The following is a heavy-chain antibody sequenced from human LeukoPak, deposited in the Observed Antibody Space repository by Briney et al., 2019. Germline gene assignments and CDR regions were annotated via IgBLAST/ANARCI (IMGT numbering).Heavy chain of an antibody. D-gene: IGHD4-17*01. CDR1: GGSINSGGPF. Sequence: PSETLSLTCTVSGGSINSGGPFWIWHPQHPEKGLVWNRYIYHSESTYYNPSLKSRVTISVDTSQNQFSLQPSSATAAHTAVYYCGRVLTTVTTFYAFDIWGQGTMVTVSS. V-gene: IGHV4-31*03. J-gene: IGHJ3*02. CDR2: IYHSEST. CDR3: GRVLTTVTTFYAFDI.